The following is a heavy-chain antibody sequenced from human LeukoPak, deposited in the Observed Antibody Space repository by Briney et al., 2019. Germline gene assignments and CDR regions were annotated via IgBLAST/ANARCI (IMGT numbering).Heavy chain of an antibody. CDR1: GGTFSSYA. CDR2: IIPIFGTA. D-gene: IGHD3-16*02. V-gene: IGHV1-69*01. CDR3: ARAYQRLGELSLPDY. J-gene: IGHJ4*02. Sequence: GASVKVSCKASGGTFSSYAISWVRQAPGQGLEWMGGIIPIFGTANYAQKFQGRVTITADESTSTAYMELSSLRSEDTAVYYCARAYQRLGELSLPDYWGQGTLVTVSS.